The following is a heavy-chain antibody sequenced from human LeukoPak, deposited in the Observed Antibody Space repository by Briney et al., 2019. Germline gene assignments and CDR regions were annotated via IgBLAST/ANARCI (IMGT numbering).Heavy chain of an antibody. V-gene: IGHV3-30-3*01. J-gene: IGHJ6*02. D-gene: IGHD4-17*01. CDR2: ISYDGSNK. CDR1: GFTFSSYA. Sequence: GRSLRLSCAASGFTFSSYAVYWVRQAPGKGLEWVAVISYDGSNKYYADSVKGRFTISRDNSKNTLYLQMNSLRPEDTAVYYCARTRPYGDYVSYYYYGMDVWGQGTTVTVSS. CDR3: ARTRPYGDYVSYYYYGMDV.